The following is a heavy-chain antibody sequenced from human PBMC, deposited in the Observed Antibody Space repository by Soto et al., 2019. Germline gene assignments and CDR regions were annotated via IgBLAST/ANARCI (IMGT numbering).Heavy chain of an antibody. CDR2: TSDDGST. J-gene: IGHJ6*02. Sequence: QVQLQQWGAGLLRPSETLSLTCDVLGGSFNDYYWNWIRQSPGKGLEWIGKTSDDGSTNYNPSLKSRVTISIDTTRNQFSLKLASVTAAVPALYYGTRGSSGYQRRVYYYYGMDVWGRGPTVTVSS. CDR3: TRGSSGYQRRVYYYYGMDV. V-gene: IGHV4-34*02. CDR1: GGSFNDYY. D-gene: IGHD3-22*01.